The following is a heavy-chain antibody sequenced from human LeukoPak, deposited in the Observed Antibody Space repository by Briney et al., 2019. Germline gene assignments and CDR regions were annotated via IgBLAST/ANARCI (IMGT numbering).Heavy chain of an antibody. CDR1: GYSISSGYY. Sequence: SENLSLTCTVSGYSISSGYYWGWIRQPPGKGLEWIGSIYHSGSTYYNPSLKSRVTISVDTSKNQFSLKLSSVTAADTAVYYCARVADIVFDYWGQGTLVTVSS. CDR3: ARVADIVFDY. CDR2: IYHSGST. D-gene: IGHD3-16*02. V-gene: IGHV4-38-2*02. J-gene: IGHJ4*02.